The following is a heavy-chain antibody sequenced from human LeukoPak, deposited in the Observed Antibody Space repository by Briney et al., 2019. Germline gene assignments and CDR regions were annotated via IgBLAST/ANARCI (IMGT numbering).Heavy chain of an antibody. CDR2: INSDGSST. CDR1: GFTLSRYW. D-gene: IGHD3-22*01. Sequence: PGGSLRLSCAASGFTLSRYWMHWVRQAPGKGLVWVSRINSDGSSTTYADSVKGRFTISRDNAKNTLHLQMNSLRVEDTAVYYCAVLSSGYPVDYWGQGTLVTVSS. J-gene: IGHJ4*02. CDR3: AVLSSGYPVDY. V-gene: IGHV3-74*01.